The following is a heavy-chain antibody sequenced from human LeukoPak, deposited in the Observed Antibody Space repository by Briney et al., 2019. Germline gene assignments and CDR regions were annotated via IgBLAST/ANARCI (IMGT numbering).Heavy chain of an antibody. CDR2: SHTTSGST. CDR3: ATDREWLVDY. V-gene: IGHV4-4*07. D-gene: IGHD3-3*01. J-gene: IGHJ4*02. CDR1: GGSISAYS. Sequence: SETLSLTCTVSGGSISAYSWNWIRQPAGKGLGWIGRSHTTSGSTNYNPSLKSRVTMSVDTSKNHFTLKVISVTAADTAVYYCATDREWLVDYWGQGVLVTVSS.